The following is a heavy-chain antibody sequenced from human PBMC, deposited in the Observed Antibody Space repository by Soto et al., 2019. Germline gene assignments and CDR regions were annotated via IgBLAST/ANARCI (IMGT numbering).Heavy chain of an antibody. Sequence: ASVKVSCKASGYTFTGYYMHWVRQAPGQGLEWMGWINPNSGGTNYAQKFQGWVTMTRDTSISTAYMELSRLRSDDTAVYYCARAVPAARDDAEYFQHWGQGTLVTVSS. V-gene: IGHV1-2*04. CDR2: INPNSGGT. J-gene: IGHJ1*01. D-gene: IGHD2-2*01. CDR1: GYTFTGYY. CDR3: ARAVPAARDDAEYFQH.